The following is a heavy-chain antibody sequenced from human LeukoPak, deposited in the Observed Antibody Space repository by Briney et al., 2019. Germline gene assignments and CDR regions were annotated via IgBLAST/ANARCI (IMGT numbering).Heavy chain of an antibody. CDR3: ARADHDYVWGSPGN. Sequence: GGSLRLSCAASGFTFSSYSFNWFRKPPGKGREWVSYISSSRSITYYADSVKGRFTLSRDNAKNSLHLQMNSLRDEDTAIYYCARADHDYVWGSPGNWGQGTLVTVSS. J-gene: IGHJ4*02. CDR2: ISSSRSIT. V-gene: IGHV3-48*02. CDR1: GFTFSSYS. D-gene: IGHD3-16*01.